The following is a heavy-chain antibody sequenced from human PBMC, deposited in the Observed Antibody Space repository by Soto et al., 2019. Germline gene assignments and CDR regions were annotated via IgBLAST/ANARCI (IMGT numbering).Heavy chain of an antibody. D-gene: IGHD1-7*01. CDR1: GYTFTRYF. CDR2: INPAGGTT. V-gene: IGHV1-46*01. CDR3: ARDGTFDF. J-gene: IGHJ4*02. Sequence: QVQLVQSGTEVKKPGASVKVSCKASGYTFTRYFVHWVRQAPGQGLEWMGLINPAGGTTSYSQKFQGRVTMTRDTSTGTGYMELTSLTSEDTALYFCARDGTFDFWGQGTLVTVSS.